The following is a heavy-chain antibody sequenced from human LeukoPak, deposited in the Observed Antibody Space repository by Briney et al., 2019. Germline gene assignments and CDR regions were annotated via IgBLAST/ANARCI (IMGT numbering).Heavy chain of an antibody. V-gene: IGHV3-15*07. D-gene: IGHD2-2*03. Sequence: GGSLRLSCAASGFAFNNYDMTWVRQAPGKGLEWVGRIRSTPDGGATDYAAPVKGRFTISRDDSKNTLYLQMSSLRTEDTAVYYCATDLHFGYCTATSCANYWGQGTLVTVSS. CDR1: GFAFNNYD. J-gene: IGHJ4*02. CDR2: IRSTPDGGAT. CDR3: ATDLHFGYCTATSCANY.